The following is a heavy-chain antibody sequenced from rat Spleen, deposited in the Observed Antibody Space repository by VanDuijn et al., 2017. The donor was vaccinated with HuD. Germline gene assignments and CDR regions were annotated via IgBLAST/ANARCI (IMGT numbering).Heavy chain of an antibody. Sequence: EVQLVESGGGLVQPGRSMKLSCAASGFTFSNYDMAWVRQAPTKGLEWVASISYDGSSTYYRDSVKGRFTISRDNAKSTLYLQMDSLRSEDTATYYCTTEVMDAWGQGTLVTVSS. CDR3: TTEVMDA. J-gene: IGHJ3*01. CDR1: GFTFSNYD. D-gene: IGHD1-12*03. V-gene: IGHV5-20*01. CDR2: ISYDGSST.